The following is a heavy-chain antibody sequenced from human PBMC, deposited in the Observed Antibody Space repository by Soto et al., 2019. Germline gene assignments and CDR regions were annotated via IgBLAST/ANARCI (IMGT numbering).Heavy chain of an antibody. J-gene: IGHJ6*02. CDR2: IKSKTDGGTT. D-gene: IGHD3-3*01. V-gene: IGHV3-15*01. CDR1: GFTFSNAW. Sequence: GGSLRLSCAASGFTFSNAWMSWVRQAPGKGLEWVGRIKSKTDGGTTDYAAPVKGRFTISRDDSKNTLYLQMNSLKTEDTAVYYCTYAGEWLLRTYYYYGMDVWGQGTTVTVSS. CDR3: TYAGEWLLRTYYYYGMDV.